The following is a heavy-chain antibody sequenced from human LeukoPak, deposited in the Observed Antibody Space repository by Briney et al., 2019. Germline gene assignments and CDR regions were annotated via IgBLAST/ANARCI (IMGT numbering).Heavy chain of an antibody. CDR3: AKDWLDSSGSFFDY. Sequence: GGSLRLSCAASGFTFSSYGMHWVRQAPGKGLEWVAVISYDGSNKYYADSVKSRFTISRDNSKNTLYLQMNSLRAEDTAVYYCAKDWLDSSGSFFDYWGQGTLVTVSS. CDR1: GFTFSSYG. J-gene: IGHJ4*02. CDR2: ISYDGSNK. D-gene: IGHD6-19*01. V-gene: IGHV3-30*18.